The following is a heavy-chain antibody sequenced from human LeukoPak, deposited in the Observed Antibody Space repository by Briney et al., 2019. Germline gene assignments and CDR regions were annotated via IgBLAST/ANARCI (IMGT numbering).Heavy chain of an antibody. V-gene: IGHV1-24*01. CDR3: ATVGVYSSSWYYFDY. CDR1: GYTLTELS. D-gene: IGHD6-13*01. J-gene: IGHJ4*02. CDR2: FDPEDGET. Sequence: ASVKVSCXVSGYTLTELSMHWVRQARGTGLEWMGGFDPEDGETIYAQKFQGRVTMTEDTSTDTAYMELSSLRSEDTAVYYCATVGVYSSSWYYFDYWGQGTLVTVSS.